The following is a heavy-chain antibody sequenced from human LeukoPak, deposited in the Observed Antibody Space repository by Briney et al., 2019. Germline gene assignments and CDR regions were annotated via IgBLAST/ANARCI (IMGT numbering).Heavy chain of an antibody. D-gene: IGHD2-2*01. Sequence: GESLKISCRGSGYSFTTYWIGCVRQMPRKGLEWMGIIYPADSDTRYSPSFQGQVTMSADKSINTAYLQWSSLKASDTAMYYCARRQGCSSTSCPPDSWGQGTLVTVSS. J-gene: IGHJ4*02. V-gene: IGHV5-51*01. CDR2: IYPADSDT. CDR3: ARRQGCSSTSCPPDS. CDR1: GYSFTTYW.